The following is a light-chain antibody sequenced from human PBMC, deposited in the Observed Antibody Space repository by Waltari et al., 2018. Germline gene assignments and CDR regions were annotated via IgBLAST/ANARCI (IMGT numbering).Light chain of an antibody. V-gene: IGLV1-44*01. Sequence: QSVLTQPPSTSGTPGQRVTISCSGSSSNIGTNPVNWYQHLPGTAPKLLIYSNNQAPAGVPGRFSGSKSGTSASLAISGLQSEDEADYYCAAWDDTLNGYVFGTGTKVTVL. CDR2: SNN. J-gene: IGLJ1*01. CDR3: AAWDDTLNGYV. CDR1: SSNIGTNP.